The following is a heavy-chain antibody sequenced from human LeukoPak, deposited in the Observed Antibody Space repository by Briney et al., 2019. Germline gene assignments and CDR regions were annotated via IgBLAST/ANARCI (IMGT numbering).Heavy chain of an antibody. CDR2: IYNSGTT. J-gene: IGHJ4*02. CDR1: GGSISTSSYY. CDR3: ARDLSYYDSSGYSYFDY. D-gene: IGHD3-22*01. V-gene: IGHV4-39*07. Sequence: SETLSLTCTVSGGSISTSSYYWGWIRQPPGKGLEWIGSIYNSGTTYYNPSLKSRVTISVDTSKNQFSLKLSSVTAEDTAVYYCARDLSYYDSSGYSYFDYWGQGTLVTVSS.